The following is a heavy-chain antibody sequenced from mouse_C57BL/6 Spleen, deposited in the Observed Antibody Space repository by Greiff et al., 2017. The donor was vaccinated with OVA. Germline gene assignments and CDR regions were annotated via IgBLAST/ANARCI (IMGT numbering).Heavy chain of an antibody. D-gene: IGHD1-1*01. CDR1: GYSITSGYY. CDR2: ISYDGSN. CDR3: ASDYYGSSYGFAY. J-gene: IGHJ3*01. Sequence: ESGPGLVKPSQSLSLTCSVTGYSITSGYYWNWIRQFPGNKLEWMGYISYDGSNNYNLSLKNRISITRDTSKNQFFLKLNSVTTEDTATYYCASDYYGSSYGFAYWGQGTLVTVSA. V-gene: IGHV3-6*01.